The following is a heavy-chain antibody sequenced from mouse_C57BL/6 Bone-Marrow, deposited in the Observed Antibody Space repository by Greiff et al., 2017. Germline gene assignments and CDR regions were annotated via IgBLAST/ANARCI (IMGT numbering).Heavy chain of an antibody. Sequence: VQLQQPGAELVKPGASVKLSCKASGYTFTSYWMHWVKQRPGRGLEWIGRIDPNSGGTTYNEKFKSKATLTVDKPSSTAYMQLSSLTSEDSAVYYCAKGKLRRTPYYAMDYWGQGTSVTVSS. V-gene: IGHV1-72*01. D-gene: IGHD3-2*02. CDR2: IDPNSGGT. CDR1: GYTFTSYW. CDR3: AKGKLRRTPYYAMDY. J-gene: IGHJ4*01.